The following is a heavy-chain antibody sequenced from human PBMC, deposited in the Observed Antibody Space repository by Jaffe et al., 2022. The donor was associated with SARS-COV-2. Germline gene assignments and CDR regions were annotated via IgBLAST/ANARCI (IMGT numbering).Heavy chain of an antibody. V-gene: IGHV4-61*02. D-gene: IGHD5-18*01. CDR2: IYTSGST. CDR3: ARGYSYPYYYYGMDV. CDR1: GGSISSGSYY. J-gene: IGHJ6*02. Sequence: QVQLQESGPGLVKPSQTLSLTCTVSGGSISSGSYYWSWIRQPAGKGLEWIGRIYTSGSTNYNPSLKSRVTISVDTSKNQFSLKLSSVTAADTAVYYCARGYSYPYYYYGMDVWGQGTTVTVSS.